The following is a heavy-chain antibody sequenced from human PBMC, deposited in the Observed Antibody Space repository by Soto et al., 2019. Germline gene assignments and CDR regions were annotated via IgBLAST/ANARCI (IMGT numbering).Heavy chain of an antibody. CDR2: IIPVLGTT. V-gene: IGHV1-69*01. Sequence: QVQLVQSGPEVRKPGSSMKVSCKASAGTFPHYALSWVRQAPGQGLEWMGGIIPVLGTTTYAQKFQGRVSITAYESTSTASLELNSLTSEDTAVYYCACNWGNSLRNWLAPWGQGTLVTVSS. CDR1: AGTFPHYA. J-gene: IGHJ5*02. D-gene: IGHD7-27*01. CDR3: ACNWGNSLRNWLAP.